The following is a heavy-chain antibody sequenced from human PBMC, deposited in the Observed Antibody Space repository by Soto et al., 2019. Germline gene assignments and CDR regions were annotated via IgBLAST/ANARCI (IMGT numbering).Heavy chain of an antibody. D-gene: IGHD2-2*01. CDR2: IYTSGST. CDR1: GGSISSYY. CDR3: ASARRIVVVPAAMRKDYYYYYGMDV. Sequence: SETLSLTCTVSGGSISSYYWSWIRQPAGKGLEWIGRIYTSGSTNYNPSLKSRVTMSVDTSKNQFSLRLSSVTAADTAVYYCASARRIVVVPAAMRKDYYYYYGMDVWGQGTTVTVSS. V-gene: IGHV4-4*07. J-gene: IGHJ6*02.